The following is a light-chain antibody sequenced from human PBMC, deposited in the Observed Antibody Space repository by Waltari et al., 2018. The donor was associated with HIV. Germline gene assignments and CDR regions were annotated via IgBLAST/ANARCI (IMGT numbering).Light chain of an antibody. CDR2: ATS. Sequence: IQMAQSPSSVSASVGDRVTLTCRANQTVNTWLTWYQQKPGTAPRLLIYATSNLQSGVPERFSGRGSGPNFTLTINSLQPEDFATYYCQQAASLPWTFGQGTKVEMK. V-gene: IGKV1-12*01. J-gene: IGKJ1*01. CDR1: QTVNTW. CDR3: QQAASLPWT.